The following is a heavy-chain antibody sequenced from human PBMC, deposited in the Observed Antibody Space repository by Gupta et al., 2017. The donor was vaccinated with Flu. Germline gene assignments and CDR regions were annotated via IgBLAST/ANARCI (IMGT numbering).Heavy chain of an antibody. V-gene: IGHV3-30*18. CDR2: ISHDGSNY. D-gene: IGHD5-24*01. J-gene: IGHJ6*02. CDR1: GFSFRNYG. Sequence: QERVVEFGGGVVQPGRSLRLSCAASGFSFRNYGMHWVRQAPGKGLEWVAVISHDGSNYYHTDSVKGRFTISRDNSKNTLYLQMTSLRTDDTAIYYCAKDWRWDNNNYGMNVWGQGTTVTVSS. CDR3: AKDWRWDNNNYGMNV.